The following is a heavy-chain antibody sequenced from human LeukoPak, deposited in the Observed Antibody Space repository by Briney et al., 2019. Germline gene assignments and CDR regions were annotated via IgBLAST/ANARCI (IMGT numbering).Heavy chain of an antibody. Sequence: ASETLSLTCAVYGGSFSGYYWSWIRQPPGKGLEWIGEINHSGSTNYNPSLKSRVTISVDTSKNHFSLKLSSVTAADTALYYCARGHTAVTRHFDFWGQGTLVTVSS. D-gene: IGHD4-17*01. CDR1: GGSFSGYY. J-gene: IGHJ4*02. V-gene: IGHV4-34*01. CDR2: INHSGST. CDR3: ARGHTAVTRHFDF.